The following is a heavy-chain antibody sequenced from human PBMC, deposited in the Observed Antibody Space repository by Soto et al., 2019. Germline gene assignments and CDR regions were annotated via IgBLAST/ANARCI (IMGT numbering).Heavy chain of an antibody. CDR1: GGSISSSNW. J-gene: IGHJ5*02. CDR2: IYHSGST. CDR3: ARVSGSGSYYGFDP. Sequence: SETLSLTCAVSGGSISSSNWWRWGRQPPGKGLEWIGEIYHSGSTNYNPSLKSRVTISVDKSKNQFSLKLSSVTAADTAVYYCARVSGSGSYYGFDPWGQGTLVTVS. V-gene: IGHV4-4*02. D-gene: IGHD3-10*01.